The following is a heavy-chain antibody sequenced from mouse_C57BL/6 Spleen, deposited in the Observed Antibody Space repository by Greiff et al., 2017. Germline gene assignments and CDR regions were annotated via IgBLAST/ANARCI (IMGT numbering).Heavy chain of an antibody. CDR1: GYTFTSYW. J-gene: IGHJ1*03. Sequence: QVQLQQSGPELVKPGASVKLSCKASGYTFTSYWMHWVKQRPGQGLEWIGNINPSNGGTNYNEKFKSKATLTVDKSSSTAYMQLSSLTSEDTAVXYCAREGGNYWYFDVWGTGTTVTVSS. D-gene: IGHD2-1*01. CDR3: AREGGNYWYFDV. V-gene: IGHV1-53*01. CDR2: INPSNGGT.